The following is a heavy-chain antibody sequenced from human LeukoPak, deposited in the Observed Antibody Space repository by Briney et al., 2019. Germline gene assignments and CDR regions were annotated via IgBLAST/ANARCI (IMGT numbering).Heavy chain of an antibody. V-gene: IGHV4-34*01. Sequence: PSETLSLTCAVYGGSFSGYYWSWIRQPPGKGLEWIGEINHSGSTNYNPSLKSRVTISVDTSKNQFSLKLSSVTAADTAVYYCAGTVATIRLRYFDYWGQGTLVTVSS. J-gene: IGHJ4*02. D-gene: IGHD5-12*01. CDR1: GGSFSGYY. CDR3: AGTVATIRLRYFDY. CDR2: INHSGST.